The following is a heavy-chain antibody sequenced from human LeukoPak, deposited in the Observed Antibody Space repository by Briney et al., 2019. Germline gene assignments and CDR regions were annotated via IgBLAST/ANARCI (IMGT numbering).Heavy chain of an antibody. CDR3: ARCAAAAGRDYYYYGMDV. CDR1: GGSISSSSYY. Sequence: KSSETLSLTCTVSGGSISSSSYYWGWIRQPPGKGLEWIGSIYYSGSTYYNPSLKSRVTISVDTSKNQFSLKLSSVTAADTAVYYCARCAAAAGRDYYYYGMDVWGQGTTVTVSS. J-gene: IGHJ6*02. D-gene: IGHD6-13*01. V-gene: IGHV4-39*01. CDR2: IYYSGST.